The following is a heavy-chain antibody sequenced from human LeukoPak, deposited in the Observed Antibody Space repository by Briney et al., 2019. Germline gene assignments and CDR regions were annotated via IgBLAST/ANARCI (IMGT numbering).Heavy chain of an antibody. Sequence: PGGSLRLSCTVSEFIFSGYAMHWVRQAPGKGLEYVSGICSHGGCTFYANSVKGRFTISRDNSKNTLYLQMGSLRAEDMAVYYCAKSDDYSYCYMDVWGKGTTVTVSS. CDR1: EFIFSGYA. V-gene: IGHV3-64*01. CDR2: ICSHGGCT. CDR3: AKSDDYSYCYMDV. J-gene: IGHJ6*03.